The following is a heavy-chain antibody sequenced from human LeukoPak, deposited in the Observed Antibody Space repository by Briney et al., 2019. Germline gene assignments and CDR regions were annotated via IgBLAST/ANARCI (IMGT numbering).Heavy chain of an antibody. J-gene: IGHJ6*03. V-gene: IGHV3-21*01. Sequence: GGSLRLSCAASGFIFSTYSMNWVRQAPGKGLEWVSSISSSGTYIYYADSVKGRFTISRDNARNSLYLQMNSLRAEDTAVYYCARDPYYGSNSRYYYYYYMDVWGKGTTVTVSS. D-gene: IGHD4-23*01. CDR3: ARDPYYGSNSRYYYYYYMDV. CDR2: ISSSGTYI. CDR1: GFIFSTYS.